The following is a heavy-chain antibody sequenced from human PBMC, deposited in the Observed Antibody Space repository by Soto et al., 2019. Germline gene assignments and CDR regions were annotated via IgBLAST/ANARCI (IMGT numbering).Heavy chain of an antibody. CDR1: GFTFSSYA. J-gene: IGHJ4*02. V-gene: IGHV3-30-3*01. CDR3: ARSRFLEWSSDY. CDR2: ISYDGSNK. D-gene: IGHD3-3*01. Sequence: GGSLRLSCAASGFTFSSYAMHWVRQAPGKGLEWVAVISYDGSNKYYADSVKGRFTISRDNSKNTLYLQMNSLRAEDTAVYYCARSRFLEWSSDYWGQGTLVTVSS.